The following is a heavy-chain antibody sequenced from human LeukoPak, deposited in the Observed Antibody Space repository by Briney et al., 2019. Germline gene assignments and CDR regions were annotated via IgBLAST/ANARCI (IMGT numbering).Heavy chain of an antibody. CDR1: GYTFTSYG. V-gene: IGHV1-18*01. CDR2: ISAYNGNT. Sequence: GASVKVSCKASGYTFTSYGISWVRQAPGQGVEWMGWISAYNGNTNYAQKLQGRVTMTTDTSTSTAYMELRSLRSDDTAVYYCARKSYDFWSGNFDYWGQGTLVTVSS. J-gene: IGHJ4*02. CDR3: ARKSYDFWSGNFDY. D-gene: IGHD3-3*01.